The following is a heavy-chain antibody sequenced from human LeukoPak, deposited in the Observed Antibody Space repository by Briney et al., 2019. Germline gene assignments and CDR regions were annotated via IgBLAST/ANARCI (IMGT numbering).Heavy chain of an antibody. Sequence: ASVKVSCKASGYTFTGYDINWVRQAAGQGLEWMGWMNPNNSNTGYAQKFQGRVTITRDTSINTTYMELSSLIPDDTAVYYCARAPEGYCSSTRCSTAEYFQHWGRGTLVTVSS. CDR3: ARAPEGYCSSTRCSTAEYFQH. V-gene: IGHV1-8*03. J-gene: IGHJ1*01. CDR1: GYTFTGYD. CDR2: MNPNNSNT. D-gene: IGHD2-2*01.